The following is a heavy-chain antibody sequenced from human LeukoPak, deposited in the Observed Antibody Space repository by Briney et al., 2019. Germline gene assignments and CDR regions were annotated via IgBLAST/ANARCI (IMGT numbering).Heavy chain of an antibody. J-gene: IGHJ4*02. V-gene: IGHV3-74*01. CDR3: ASGYYYDSGEY. CDR2: VNPDGSTT. Sequence: PGGSLRLSCAASGFIFSDYWVNWVRQAPGKGLVWVSLVNPDGSTTTYADSVKGRFTISRDNAKNSLYLQMNSLRAEDTAVYYCASGYYYDSGEYWGQGTLVTVSS. D-gene: IGHD3-22*01. CDR1: GFIFSDYW.